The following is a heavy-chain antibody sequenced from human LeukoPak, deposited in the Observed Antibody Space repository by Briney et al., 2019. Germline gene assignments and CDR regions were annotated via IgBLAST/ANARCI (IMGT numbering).Heavy chain of an antibody. CDR2: IGGGGTL. CDR3: ARRRYDWGGDFAN. CDR1: GFTVSSYA. J-gene: IGHJ4*02. V-gene: IGHV3-23*01. Sequence: GGSLRLSCAASGFTVSSYAMGWVRQAPGKGLEWVSAIGGGGTLYYADSVKGRFSISRDISKNTLLLQMNSLRAEDTAVYYCARRRYDWGGDFANWGQGTLVAVSS. D-gene: IGHD3-16*01.